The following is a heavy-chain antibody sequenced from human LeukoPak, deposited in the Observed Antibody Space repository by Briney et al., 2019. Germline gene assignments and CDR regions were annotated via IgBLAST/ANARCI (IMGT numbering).Heavy chain of an antibody. Sequence: PGRSLRLSCAASGFTFNNYGFHWVRQAPGKGLEWVAVIWYDGSKTYYVDSVKGRFTISRDNSKNTVYLQMNSLRAEDTAMYYCARDGSGGAYAWFDPWGPGTLVTVSS. CDR1: GFTFNNYG. D-gene: IGHD2-15*01. CDR2: IWYDGSKT. J-gene: IGHJ5*02. V-gene: IGHV3-33*01. CDR3: ARDGSGGAYAWFDP.